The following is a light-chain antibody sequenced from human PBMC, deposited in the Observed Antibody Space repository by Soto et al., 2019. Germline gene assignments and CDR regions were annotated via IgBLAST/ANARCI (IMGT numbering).Light chain of an antibody. CDR1: QSARSS. J-gene: IGKJ1*01. CDR3: QQYSIWRT. V-gene: IGKV3-15*01. CDR2: GAS. Sequence: MTQSAATLSVSTGERATLSCRASQSARSSLGWYQQKAGQAPRLLIYGASTRATGIPARFSGSGSGTEFTLTISSLQSEDFAVYYCQQYSIWRTFGQGTKVDIK.